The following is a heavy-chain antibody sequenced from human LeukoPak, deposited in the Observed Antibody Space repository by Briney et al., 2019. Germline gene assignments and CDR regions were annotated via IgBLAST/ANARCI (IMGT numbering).Heavy chain of an antibody. CDR2: INPSGGST. Sequence: ASVKVSCKASGYTFTSYYMHWVRQAPGQGLEWMGIINPSGGSTSYAQKFQGGVTMTRDTSTSTVYMELSSLRSEDTAVYYCARGGRSVVPAAMVDYWGQGTLVTVSS. D-gene: IGHD2-2*01. J-gene: IGHJ4*02. V-gene: IGHV1-46*03. CDR3: ARGGRSVVPAAMVDY. CDR1: GYTFTSYY.